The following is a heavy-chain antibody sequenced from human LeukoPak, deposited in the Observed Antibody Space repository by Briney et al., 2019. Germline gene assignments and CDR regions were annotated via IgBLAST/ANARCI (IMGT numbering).Heavy chain of an antibody. Sequence: GGSLRLSCAASGFTFDDYGMSWVRQAPGKGLEWVANIKQDGSEKYYVDSVKGRFTISRDNAKNSLYLQMNSLRAEDTAVYYCARDPDYYGSGSYDYWGQGTLVTVSS. CDR3: ARDPDYYGSGSYDY. V-gene: IGHV3-7*01. D-gene: IGHD3-10*01. CDR2: IKQDGSEK. CDR1: GFTFDDYG. J-gene: IGHJ4*02.